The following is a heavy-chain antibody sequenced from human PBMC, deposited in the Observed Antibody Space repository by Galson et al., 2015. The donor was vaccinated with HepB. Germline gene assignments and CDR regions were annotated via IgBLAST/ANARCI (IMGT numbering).Heavy chain of an antibody. D-gene: IGHD6-6*01. J-gene: IGHJ4*02. V-gene: IGHV3-23*01. Sequence: SLRLSCAASGFTFSSYAMSWVRQAPGKGLEWVSAISGSGGSTYYADSVKGRFTISRDNSKNTLYLQMNSLRVEDTAVYYCAKDFEYSSSINFDYWGQGTLVTVSS. CDR1: GFTFSSYA. CDR3: AKDFEYSSSINFDY. CDR2: ISGSGGST.